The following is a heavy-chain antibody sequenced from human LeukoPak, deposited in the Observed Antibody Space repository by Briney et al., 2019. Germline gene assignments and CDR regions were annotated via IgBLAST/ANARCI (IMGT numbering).Heavy chain of an antibody. Sequence: PSETLSLTCTVSGGSISSYYWSWIRQPPGKGLEWIGYIYYSGSTNYNPSLKSRVTISVDTSKNQFSLKLSSVTAADTAVYYCALNYYDSSGYPNAFDIWGQGTMVTVSS. J-gene: IGHJ3*02. CDR2: IYYSGST. D-gene: IGHD3-22*01. CDR1: GGSISSYY. V-gene: IGHV4-59*12. CDR3: ALNYYDSSGYPNAFDI.